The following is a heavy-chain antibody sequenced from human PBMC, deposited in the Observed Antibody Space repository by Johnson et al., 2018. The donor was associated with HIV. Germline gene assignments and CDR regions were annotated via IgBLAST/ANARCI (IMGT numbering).Heavy chain of an antibody. V-gene: IGHV3-15*01. CDR1: GFTFSKAW. Sequence: VQVVESGGGVVQPGGSLRLSCAASGFTFSKAWMNWVRQAPGKGLEWVGRIKSNTDGGTADYAAPVNGRFTISRDDSKDTLYLEMKSLKTEDTAIYYCTTEVMEWELQIGWTRAFDIWGQGTMVTVSS. CDR2: IKSNTDGGTA. CDR3: TTEVMEWELQIGWTRAFDI. D-gene: IGHD1-26*01. J-gene: IGHJ3*02.